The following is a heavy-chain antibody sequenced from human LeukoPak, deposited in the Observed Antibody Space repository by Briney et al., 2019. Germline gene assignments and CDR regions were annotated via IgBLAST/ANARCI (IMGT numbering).Heavy chain of an antibody. CDR2: INPSGGST. V-gene: IGHV1-46*01. CDR1: GYTFTSYY. D-gene: IGHD6-19*01. Sequence: ASAKVSCKASGYTFTSYYMHWVRQAPGQGLEWMGIINPSGGSTSYAQKFQGRVTMTRDMSTSTVYMELSSLRSEDTAVYYCARDSGSGWYSFDYWGQGTLVTVSS. J-gene: IGHJ4*02. CDR3: ARDSGSGWYSFDY.